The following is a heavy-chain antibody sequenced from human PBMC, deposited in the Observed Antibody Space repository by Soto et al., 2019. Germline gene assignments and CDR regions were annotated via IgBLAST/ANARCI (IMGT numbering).Heavy chain of an antibody. CDR2: IIAIIGTT. J-gene: IGHJ6*03. CDR3: ARGDVVVPAAMSYYYYYYMDV. D-gene: IGHD2-2*01. V-gene: IGHV1-69*05. Sequence: ASVKVSCKASGGTFSSYAISWVRQAPGQGLEWMGGIIAIIGTTNYAQKFQGRVTMTTDTSTSTAYMELRSLRSDDTAVYYCARGDVVVPAAMSYYYYYYMDVWGKGTTVTVSS. CDR1: GGTFSSYA.